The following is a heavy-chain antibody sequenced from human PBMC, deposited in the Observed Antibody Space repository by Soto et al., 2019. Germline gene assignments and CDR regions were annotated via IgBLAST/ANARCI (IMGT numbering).Heavy chain of an antibody. CDR2: INPNSGGT. V-gene: IGHV1-2*02. Sequence: VASVKVSCKASGYTFTGYYMHWVRQAPGQGLEWMGWINPNSGGTNYAQKFQGRVTMTRDTSISTAYMELSRLRSDDTAVYYCARDGGSSGWYGYFQHWGQGTLVTVSS. D-gene: IGHD6-19*01. CDR1: GYTFTGYY. CDR3: ARDGGSSGWYGYFQH. J-gene: IGHJ1*01.